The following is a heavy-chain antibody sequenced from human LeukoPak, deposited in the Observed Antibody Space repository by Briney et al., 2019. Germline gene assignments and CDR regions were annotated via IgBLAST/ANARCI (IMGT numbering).Heavy chain of an antibody. V-gene: IGHV4-30-4*08. D-gene: IGHD1-26*01. J-gene: IGHJ4*02. CDR1: GGSISSGDYY. Sequence: PSETLSLTCTVSGGSISSGDYYWSWIRQPPGRGLEWIEFIYYNGDTHYNPSLKSRVTISIDTSKNQFSLKLSSVTAADTAVYYCARGQNRWGLRRGGYFDYWGQGTLVTVSS. CDR3: ARGQNRWGLRRGGYFDY. CDR2: IYYNGDT.